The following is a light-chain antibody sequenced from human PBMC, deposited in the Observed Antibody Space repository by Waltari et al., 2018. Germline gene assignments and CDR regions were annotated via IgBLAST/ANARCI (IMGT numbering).Light chain of an antibody. V-gene: IGLV2-14*03. Sequence: QSALTQPASVSGSPGQSITIPCTGTSRDIGFYTFVSWYQQHPGKAPKVIIYHVTNRPSGVSNRFSGSRSGNTASLTISGLQAEDEADYYCAAETSRSTLYVFGTGTKVTVL. CDR3: AAETSRSTLYV. CDR2: HVT. CDR1: SRDIGFYTF. J-gene: IGLJ1*01.